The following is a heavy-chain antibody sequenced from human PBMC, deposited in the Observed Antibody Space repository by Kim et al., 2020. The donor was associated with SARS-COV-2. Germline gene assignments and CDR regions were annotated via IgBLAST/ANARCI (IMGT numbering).Heavy chain of an antibody. V-gene: IGHV4-59*13. CDR1: GGSISSYY. J-gene: IGHJ6*02. Sequence: SETLSLTCTVSGGSISSYYWSWIRQPPGKGLEWIGYIYYSWSTNYNPSLKSRVTISIDTSKNQFSLKPSSVTAADTAVYYCAREPDYYYGMDVWGQGTTVNGSS. CDR2: IYYSWST. CDR3: AREPDYYYGMDV.